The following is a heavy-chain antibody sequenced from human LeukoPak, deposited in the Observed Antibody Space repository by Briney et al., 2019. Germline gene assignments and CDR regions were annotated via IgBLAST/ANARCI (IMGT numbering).Heavy chain of an antibody. V-gene: IGHV3-23*01. Sequence: GGSLRLSCAASGFTFSTYAMSWVRQAPGKGLEWVSGISNSGDRTYYADSVKGRFTISRDNSKNTLLLQMNSLRADDTAVHYCAKDRGALVVVGSRYFDNWGQGTLVSVSS. CDR2: ISNSGDRT. CDR3: AKDRGALVVVGSRYFDN. J-gene: IGHJ4*02. D-gene: IGHD2-15*01. CDR1: GFTFSTYA.